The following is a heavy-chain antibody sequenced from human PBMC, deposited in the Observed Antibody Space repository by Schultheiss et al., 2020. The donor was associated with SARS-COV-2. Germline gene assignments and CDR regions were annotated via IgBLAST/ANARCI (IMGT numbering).Heavy chain of an antibody. J-gene: IGHJ4*02. Sequence: ASVKVSCKASGYTFTGYYMHWVRQAPGQGLEWMGWINPNSGGTNYAQKFQGRVTMTTDTSTSTAYMELRSLRSDDTAVYYCAREAPYYYDSSGLDYWGQGTLVTVSS. CDR1: GYTFTGYY. CDR2: INPNSGGT. D-gene: IGHD3-22*01. V-gene: IGHV1-2*02. CDR3: AREAPYYYDSSGLDY.